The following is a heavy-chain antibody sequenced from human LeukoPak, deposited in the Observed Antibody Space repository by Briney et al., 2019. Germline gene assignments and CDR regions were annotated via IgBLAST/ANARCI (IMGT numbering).Heavy chain of an antibody. Sequence: GGSLRLSCAASGFTFSSYGMSWVRQAPGKGLEWVSAISGSGGSTYYADSVKGRFTISRDNSKNTLYLQLNSLRAEDTAVYYCARVYYGSGSLHYYYYYMDVWGKGTTVTISS. D-gene: IGHD3-10*01. CDR1: GFTFSSYG. J-gene: IGHJ6*03. CDR3: ARVYYGSGSLHYYYYYMDV. V-gene: IGHV3-23*01. CDR2: ISGSGGST.